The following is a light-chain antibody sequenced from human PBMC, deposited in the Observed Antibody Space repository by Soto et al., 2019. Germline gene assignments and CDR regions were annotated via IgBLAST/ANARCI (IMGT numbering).Light chain of an antibody. CDR2: DAS. J-gene: IGKJ4*01. CDR3: QQRSTWPLT. CDR1: QSVSSY. V-gene: IGKV3-11*01. Sequence: EIVLTQSPATLSLSPGERATLSCRASQSVSSYLAWYQQKPGQAPRLLIYDASNRATGIQPRFSASGSRTDFTLTISSLEPEDFAVYYCQQRSTWPLTSGGGTKVEIK.